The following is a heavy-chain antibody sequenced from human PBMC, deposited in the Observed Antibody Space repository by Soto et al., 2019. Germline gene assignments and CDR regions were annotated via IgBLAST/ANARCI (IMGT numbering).Heavy chain of an antibody. Sequence: PGESLKISCKGSGYTFTNYWIGWVRQMPGKGLEWMGIIYPGDSDTRYSPSFQGQVTISADKSISTAYLQWSGLKASDTAMYYCARLENIFDFDNWGHGTLVTVSS. CDR1: GYTFTNYW. D-gene: IGHD2-21*01. CDR3: ARLENIFDFDN. V-gene: IGHV5-51*01. CDR2: IYPGDSDT. J-gene: IGHJ4*01.